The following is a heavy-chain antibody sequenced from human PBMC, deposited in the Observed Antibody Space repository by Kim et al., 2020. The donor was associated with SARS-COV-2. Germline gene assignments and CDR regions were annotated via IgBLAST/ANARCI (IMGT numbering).Heavy chain of an antibody. D-gene: IGHD3-10*01. CDR3: ARGIFFGELLRYPFYYYGMDV. CDR1: GGSISSGGYY. Sequence: SETLSLTCTVSGGSISSGGYYWSWIRQHPGKGLEWIGYIYYSGSTYYNPSLKSRVTISVDTSKNQFSLKLSSVTAADTAVYYCARGIFFGELLRYPFYYYGMDVWGQGATVTVSP. J-gene: IGHJ6*01. V-gene: IGHV4-31*03. CDR2: IYYSGST.